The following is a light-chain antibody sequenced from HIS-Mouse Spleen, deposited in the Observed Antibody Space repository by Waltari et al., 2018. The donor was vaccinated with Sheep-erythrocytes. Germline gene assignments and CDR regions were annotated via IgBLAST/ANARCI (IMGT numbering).Light chain of an antibody. V-gene: IGLV2-23*01. CDR1: SSDVGSYNL. CDR2: DGG. J-gene: IGLJ3*02. CDR3: CSYAGSSTPWV. Sequence: QSALTQPASVSGSPGQSLTISCTGTSSDVGSYNLVSWYQQHPGKAPKPMIYDGGRRASGVSNRFSGSKSGNTASLPISGLQAEDEADYYCCSYAGSSTPWVFGGGTKLTVL.